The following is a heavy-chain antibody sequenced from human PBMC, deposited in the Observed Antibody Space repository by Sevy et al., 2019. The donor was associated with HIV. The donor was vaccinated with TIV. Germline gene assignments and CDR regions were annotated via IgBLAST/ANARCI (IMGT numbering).Heavy chain of an antibody. Sequence: ASVKASCKVSGYTLTELSMHWVRQAPGKGLEWMGGFDPEDGETVYAQKFQGRVTVTEDTSTDTAYMELSSLRSEDTAVYYCATNSRYFSGSTFYSAEGLFDPWGQGTLVTVSS. J-gene: IGHJ5*02. CDR3: ATNSRYFSGSTFYSAEGLFDP. D-gene: IGHD2-15*01. CDR1: GYTLTELS. CDR2: FDPEDGET. V-gene: IGHV1-24*01.